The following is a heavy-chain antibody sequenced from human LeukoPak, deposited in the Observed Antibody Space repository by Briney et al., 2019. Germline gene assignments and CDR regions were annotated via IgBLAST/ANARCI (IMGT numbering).Heavy chain of an antibody. CDR1: GGSFSGYY. J-gene: IGHJ4*02. CDR2: INHSGST. Sequence: SETLSLTCAVYGGSFSGYYWSWIRQPPGKGLEWIGEINHSGSTNHNPSLKSRVTISVDTSKNQCSLKLSSVTAADTAVYYCAGTRSYGFDYWGQGTLVTVSS. CDR3: AGTRSYGFDY. V-gene: IGHV4-34*01. D-gene: IGHD5-18*01.